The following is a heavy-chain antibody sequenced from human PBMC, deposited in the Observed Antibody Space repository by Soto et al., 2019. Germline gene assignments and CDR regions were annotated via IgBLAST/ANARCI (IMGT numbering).Heavy chain of an antibody. CDR2: INHSGST. D-gene: IGHD2-15*01. CDR1: GGSFSGYY. CDR3: ARGLGYCSGGSCPRGAHWFDP. Sequence: SSETLSLTCAVYGGSFSGYYWSWIRQPPGKGLEWIGEINHSGSTNYNPSLKSRVTISVDTSKNQFSLKLSSVTAADTAVYYCARGLGYCSGGSCPRGAHWFDPWGQGTLVTVSS. J-gene: IGHJ5*02. V-gene: IGHV4-34*01.